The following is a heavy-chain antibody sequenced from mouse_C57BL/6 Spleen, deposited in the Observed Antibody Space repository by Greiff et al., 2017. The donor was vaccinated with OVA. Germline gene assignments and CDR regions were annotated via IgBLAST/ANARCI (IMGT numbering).Heavy chain of an antibody. CDR2: IDPSDSYT. CDR3: ARSYYYGSSGDY. V-gene: IGHV1-50*01. D-gene: IGHD1-1*01. CDR1: GYTFTSYW. J-gene: IGHJ2*01. Sequence: QVQLQQSGAELVKPGASVKLSCKASGYTFTSYWMQWVKQRPGQGLEWIGEIDPSDSYTNYNQKFKGKATLTVDTSSSTAYMQLSSLTSEDSAVYYCARSYYYGSSGDYWGQGTTLTVSS.